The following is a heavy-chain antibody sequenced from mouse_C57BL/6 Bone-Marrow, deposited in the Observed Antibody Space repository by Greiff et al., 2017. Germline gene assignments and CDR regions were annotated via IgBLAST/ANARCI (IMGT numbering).Heavy chain of an antibody. J-gene: IGHJ3*01. D-gene: IGHD2-1*01. V-gene: IGHV1-62-2*01. CDR2: FFPGSGSI. CDR3: ARHDDYDNYEGWFAY. Sequence: QVQLQQSGAELVKPGASVKLSCKASGYTFTEYTIHWVKQRSGQGLEWIGWFFPGSGSITYNEKFKDKATLTADRYSSTVYMELSRLTSEDSAVYICARHDDYDNYEGWFAYWGQGTLVTGSA. CDR1: GYTFTEYT.